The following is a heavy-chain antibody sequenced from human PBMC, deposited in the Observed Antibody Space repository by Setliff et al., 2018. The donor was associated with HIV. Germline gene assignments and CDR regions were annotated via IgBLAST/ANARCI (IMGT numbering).Heavy chain of an antibody. D-gene: IGHD3-10*01. J-gene: IGHJ3*02. CDR2: IYTSGST. CDR3: ARRLNYYGSANYPGACDT. CDR1: GGSISSHY. V-gene: IGHV4-4*09. Sequence: SETRSLPCSVAGGSISSHYWSWVRQPPGKGLEWSGYIYTSGSTNYNPSLKSRVTISVDTSKNQFSLKLSSVTAADTAVYYRARRLNYYGSANYPGACDTWGQGTMVTVSS.